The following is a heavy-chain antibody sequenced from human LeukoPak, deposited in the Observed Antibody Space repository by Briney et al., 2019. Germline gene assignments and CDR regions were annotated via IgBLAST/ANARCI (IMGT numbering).Heavy chain of an antibody. CDR1: GGSFSGHY. J-gene: IGHJ6*03. V-gene: IGHV4-34*01. CDR3: ARGYYCSSTSCYPRYYYYYMDV. CDR2: INHSGST. Sequence: SETLSLTCAVYGGSFSGHYWSWIRQPPGKGLEWIGEINHSGSTNYNPSLKSRVTISVDTSKNQFSLKLSSVTAADTAVYYCARGYYCSSTSCYPRYYYYYMDVWGKGTTVTVSS. D-gene: IGHD2-2*01.